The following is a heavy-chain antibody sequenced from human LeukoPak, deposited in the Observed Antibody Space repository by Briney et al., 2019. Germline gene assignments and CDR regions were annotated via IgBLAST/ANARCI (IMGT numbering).Heavy chain of an antibody. V-gene: IGHV3-7*03. CDR1: GFTFSSYW. CDR2: IKQDGSEK. Sequence: PGGSLRLSCAASGFTFSSYWMSWVRQAPGKGLEWVANIKQDGSEKYYVDSVKGRFTISRDNAKNSLYLQMNSLRSDDTAVYYCARGGFSGGGNSYAFDIWGQGTMVTVSS. J-gene: IGHJ3*02. D-gene: IGHD4-23*01. CDR3: ARGGFSGGGNSYAFDI.